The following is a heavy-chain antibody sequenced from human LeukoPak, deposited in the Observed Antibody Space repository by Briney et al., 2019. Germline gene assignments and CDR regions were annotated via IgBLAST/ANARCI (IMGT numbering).Heavy chain of an antibody. CDR3: ARYYDYVWGSYRLNYFDY. CDR1: GFTFDEYG. J-gene: IGHJ4*02. V-gene: IGHV3-20*04. CDR2: INWNGGST. D-gene: IGHD3-16*02. Sequence: GGSLRLSCAASGFTFDEYGMSWVRQAPGKGLEWVSGINWNGGSTGYADSVKGRFTISRDNAKNSLYLQMNNLRAEDTALYYCARYYDYVWGSYRLNYFDYWGQGTLVTVSS.